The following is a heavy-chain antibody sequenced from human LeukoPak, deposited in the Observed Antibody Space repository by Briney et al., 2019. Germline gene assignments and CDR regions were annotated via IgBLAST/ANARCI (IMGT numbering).Heavy chain of an antibody. V-gene: IGHV4-38-2*01. CDR2: IYHGGST. CDR1: GYSIINNNY. D-gene: IGHD3-9*01. CDR3: ARASLTGVLHDLDL. J-gene: IGHJ5*02. Sequence: SETLSLTCAVSGYSIINNNYWGWTRPPPGEGLEWIGHIYHGGSTYYNPSLKSRVTISVDTSKNQFSVKLNSVTAADTAVCYCARASLTGVLHDLDLWGQGTLVTVSS.